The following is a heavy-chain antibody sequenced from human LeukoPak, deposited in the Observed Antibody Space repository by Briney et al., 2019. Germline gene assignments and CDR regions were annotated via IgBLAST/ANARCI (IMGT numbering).Heavy chain of an antibody. D-gene: IGHD6-6*01. CDR1: GYNFTTYG. Sequence: ASVKVSCKPSGYNFTTYGITWERQAPGLGFEWMGWISTYKGNTKYAQRLQGRVTMTRDTSTSTVYMELRSLRSDDTAIYYCARESRSSIDYWGQGSLVIVSS. CDR3: ARESRSSIDY. CDR2: ISTYKGNT. J-gene: IGHJ4*02. V-gene: IGHV1-18*01.